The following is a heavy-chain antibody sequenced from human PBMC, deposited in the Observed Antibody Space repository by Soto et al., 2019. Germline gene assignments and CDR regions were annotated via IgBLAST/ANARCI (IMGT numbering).Heavy chain of an antibody. CDR2: ISDSGYST. D-gene: IGHD6-13*01. CDR1: GFGFSSYA. Sequence: EVQLLESGGGLVQPGGSLRLSCAASGFGFSSYAMGWVRQAPGKGLEWVSAISDSGYSTYYADTVKGRFTISRDNSKDTLYLQMDSLRAEDTAVFYCAKGSADGIPYYFDYWGQGTLVTVSS. CDR3: AKGSADGIPYYFDY. V-gene: IGHV3-23*01. J-gene: IGHJ4*02.